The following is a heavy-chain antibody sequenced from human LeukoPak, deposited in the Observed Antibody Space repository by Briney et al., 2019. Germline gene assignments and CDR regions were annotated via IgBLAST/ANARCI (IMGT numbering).Heavy chain of an antibody. J-gene: IGHJ4*02. CDR2: FDPEDGET. Sequence: ASVKVSCKASGYTLTELSMRWVRQAPGKGLEWMGGFDPEDGETIYAQKFQGRVTMTEDTSTDTAYMELSSLRSEDTAVYYCATGKIPLEWLLIDYWGQGTLVTVSS. V-gene: IGHV1-24*01. CDR1: GYTLTELS. D-gene: IGHD3-3*01. CDR3: ATGKIPLEWLLIDY.